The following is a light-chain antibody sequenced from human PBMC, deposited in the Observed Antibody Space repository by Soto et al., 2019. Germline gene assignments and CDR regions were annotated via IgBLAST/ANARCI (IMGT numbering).Light chain of an antibody. Sequence: EIVMTQSPATLSVSPCERATLSCRASENIYTNLAWYQQKPGQAPRLLFYGASTRATGLPARFSGTGSGTEFTLTINSLQDEDSAVYYCQQYYKWPRTFGQGTRLEI. CDR1: ENIYTN. J-gene: IGKJ5*01. CDR2: GAS. CDR3: QQYYKWPRT. V-gene: IGKV3-15*01.